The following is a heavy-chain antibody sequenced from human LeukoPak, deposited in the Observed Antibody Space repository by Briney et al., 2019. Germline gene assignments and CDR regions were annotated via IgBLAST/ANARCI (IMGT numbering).Heavy chain of an antibody. V-gene: IGHV3-11*01. D-gene: IGHD1-7*01. CDR1: GFTSSDYY. Sequence: GGSLRLSCAASGFTSSDYYMSWIRQAPGKGLEWVSYISSSGSTIYYADSVKGRFTISWDNAKNSLYLQMNSLRAEDTAVYYCARQETNWNYEDYWGQGTLVTVSS. J-gene: IGHJ4*02. CDR3: ARQETNWNYEDY. CDR2: ISSSGSTI.